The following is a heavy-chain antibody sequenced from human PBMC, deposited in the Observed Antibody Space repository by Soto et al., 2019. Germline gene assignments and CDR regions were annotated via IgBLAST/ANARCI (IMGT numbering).Heavy chain of an antibody. CDR3: AKDIVVVPAAKAFDI. J-gene: IGHJ3*02. CDR2: ISGSGGST. V-gene: IGHV3-23*01. CDR1: GFTFSSYA. D-gene: IGHD2-2*01. Sequence: GGSLRLSCAASGFTFSSYAMSWVRQAPGKGLEWVSAISGSGGSTYYADSVKGRFTISRDNSKNTLYLQMNSLRAEDKAVYYCAKDIVVVPAAKAFDIWGQWTMVTVSS.